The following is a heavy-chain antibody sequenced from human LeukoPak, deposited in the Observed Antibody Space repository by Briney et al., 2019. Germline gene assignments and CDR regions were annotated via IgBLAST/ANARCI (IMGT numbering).Heavy chain of an antibody. V-gene: IGHV4-39*01. CDR3: ARWLDPYYFDY. Sequence: SETLSLTCTVSGGSISSSTYYWGWIRQPPGKGLEWIGSIYYSGSTYYNPSLKSRVTISVDTSKNQFSLKLSSVTAADTAVYYCARWLDPYYFDYWGQGTLVTVSS. J-gene: IGHJ4*02. CDR2: IYYSGST. CDR1: GGSISSSTYY. D-gene: IGHD6-19*01.